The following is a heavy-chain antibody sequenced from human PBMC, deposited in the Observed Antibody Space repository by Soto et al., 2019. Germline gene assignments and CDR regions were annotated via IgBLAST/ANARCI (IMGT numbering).Heavy chain of an antibody. CDR1: GFIFSDHG. CDR2: ISGNSSTI. CDR3: AKDTAPN. J-gene: IGHJ4*02. Sequence: PGGSLRLSCTASGFIFSDHGMHWVRQAPGKGLEWVASISGNSSTIAYADSVKGRFTISRDNAKNSLYLQMNSLRAEDTAFYYCAKDTAPNRGQGTLVTVSS. V-gene: IGHV3-9*01.